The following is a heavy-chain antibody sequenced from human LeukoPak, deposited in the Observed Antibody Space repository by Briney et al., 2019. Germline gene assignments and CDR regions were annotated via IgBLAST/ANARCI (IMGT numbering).Heavy chain of an antibody. D-gene: IGHD3-10*02. CDR1: GGSLSSDY. Sequence: PSETLSLTCTASGGSLSSDYWSWIRQPPGKGLEWIGYVSYSGTTNYNPSLNSRLTISLDTSKNRFSLNLSSVTAADTAIYFCARYVRGQDYYIGVGGKGTTVTASS. CDR3: ARYVRGQDYYIGV. V-gene: IGHV4-59*01. J-gene: IGHJ6*03. CDR2: VSYSGTT.